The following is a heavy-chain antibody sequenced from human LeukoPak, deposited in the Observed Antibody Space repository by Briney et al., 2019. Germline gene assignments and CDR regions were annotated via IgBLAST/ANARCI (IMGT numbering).Heavy chain of an antibody. Sequence: PGGSLRLSCAASGFTLSVYGLSWVRQAPGKGLEWVSTINWNGGSTGYADSVKGRFTISRDNAKNSLYLQMNSLRAEDTALYYCARVSGISVAAYFDYWGQGTLVTVSS. J-gene: IGHJ4*02. CDR2: INWNGGST. D-gene: IGHD6-19*01. CDR3: ARVSGISVAAYFDY. V-gene: IGHV3-20*04. CDR1: GFTLSVYG.